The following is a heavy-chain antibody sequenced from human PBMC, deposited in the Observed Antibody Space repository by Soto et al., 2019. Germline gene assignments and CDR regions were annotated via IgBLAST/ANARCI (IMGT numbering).Heavy chain of an antibody. V-gene: IGHV3-21*01. CDR1: GFTFSSYS. CDR3: ARERQHLWFGELYPNWFDP. CDR2: ISSSSSYI. Sequence: PGGSLRLSCAASGFTFSSYSMNWVRQAPGKGLEWVSSISSSSSYIYYADSVKGRFTISRDNAKNSLYLQMNSLRAEDTAVYYCARERQHLWFGELYPNWFDPWGQGTLVTVSS. J-gene: IGHJ5*02. D-gene: IGHD3-10*01.